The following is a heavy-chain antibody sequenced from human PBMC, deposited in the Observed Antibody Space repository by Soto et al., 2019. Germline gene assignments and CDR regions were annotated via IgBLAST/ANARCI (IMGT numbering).Heavy chain of an antibody. CDR2: IIPIFGTA. V-gene: IGHV1-69*01. CDR3: ARGPDPDYGDYGHYFDY. Sequence: QVQLVQSGAEVKKPGSSVKVPCKASGGTFSSYAISWVRQAPGQGLEWMGGIIPIFGTANYAQKFQGRVTITADESTSTAYMELSSLRSEDTAVYYCARGPDPDYGDYGHYFDYWGQGTLVTVSS. CDR1: GGTFSSYA. J-gene: IGHJ4*02. D-gene: IGHD4-17*01.